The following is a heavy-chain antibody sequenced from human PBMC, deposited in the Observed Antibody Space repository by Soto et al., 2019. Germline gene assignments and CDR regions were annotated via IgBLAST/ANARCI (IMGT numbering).Heavy chain of an antibody. V-gene: IGHV3-30*18. CDR1: GFTFSSYG. J-gene: IGHJ4*02. CDR3: AKDKWPARFYDSSGYSFDY. D-gene: IGHD3-22*01. CDR2: ISYDGSNK. Sequence: QVQLVESGGGVVQPGRSLRLSCAASGFTFSSYGMHWVRQAPGKGLEWVAVISYDGSNKYYADSVKGRFTISRDNSKNTLYLQMNSLRAEDTAVYYCAKDKWPARFYDSSGYSFDYWGQGTLVTVSS.